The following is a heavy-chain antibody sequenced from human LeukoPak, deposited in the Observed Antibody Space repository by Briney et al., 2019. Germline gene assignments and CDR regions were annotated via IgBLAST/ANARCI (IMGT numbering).Heavy chain of an antibody. J-gene: IGHJ3*02. CDR3: AAERGLHGFDI. V-gene: IGHV1-24*01. Sequence: ASVKVSCKVSGYTLTKVFIHWVRQVPGKGLEWMGGFNPEDGKIILAQRFQGRVTMTEDTPVDTAYMELKGLRSEDTAVYFCAAERGLHGFDICGQRTLVTVSS. CDR1: GYTLTKVF. CDR2: FNPEDGKI.